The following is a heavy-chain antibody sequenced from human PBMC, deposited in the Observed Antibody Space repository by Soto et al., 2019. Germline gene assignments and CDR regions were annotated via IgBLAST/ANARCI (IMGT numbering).Heavy chain of an antibody. D-gene: IGHD6-19*01. CDR2: ISGSGGST. Sequence: PWWSLRLSCSASVFTFSSYAMSWVRQAPGKGLEWVSAISGSGGSTYYADSVKGRFTISRDNSKNTLYLQMNSLRAEDTAVYYCAKDREYSSGWYVFDYWGQGTLVTVSS. CDR3: AKDREYSSGWYVFDY. CDR1: VFTFSSYA. J-gene: IGHJ4*02. V-gene: IGHV3-23*01.